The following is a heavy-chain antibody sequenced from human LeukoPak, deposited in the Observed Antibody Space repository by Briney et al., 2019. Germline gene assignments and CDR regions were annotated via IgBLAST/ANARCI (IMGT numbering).Heavy chain of an antibody. CDR2: INPNSGGT. J-gene: IGHJ5*02. D-gene: IGHD3-10*01. CDR1: GYTFTNYG. V-gene: IGHV1-2*02. CDR3: ARDRHGSGSYYNDKKNWFDP. Sequence: ASVKVSCKASGYTFTNYGMNWVRQAPGQGLEWMGWINPNSGGTNYAQKFQDRVAMTRDTSISTAYMELSRLRSDDTAVYYCARDRHGSGSYYNDKKNWFDPWGQGTLVTVSS.